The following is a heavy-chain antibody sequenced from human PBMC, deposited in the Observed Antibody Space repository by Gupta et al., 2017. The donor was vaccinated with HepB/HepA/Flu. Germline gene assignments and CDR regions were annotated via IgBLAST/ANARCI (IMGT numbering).Heavy chain of an antibody. CDR3: ARDLPGIAAAGHECYYYYGMDV. Sequence: QVQLVQSGAEVKKPGASVKVSCKASGYTFTSYYMHWVRQAPGQGLEWMGIINPSGGSTSYAQKFQGRVNMTRDTSTSTVYMELSSLRSEDTAVYYCARDLPGIAAAGHECYYYYGMDVWGQGTTVTVSS. J-gene: IGHJ6*02. V-gene: IGHV1-46*01. CDR1: GYTFTSYY. D-gene: IGHD6-13*01. CDR2: INPSGGST.